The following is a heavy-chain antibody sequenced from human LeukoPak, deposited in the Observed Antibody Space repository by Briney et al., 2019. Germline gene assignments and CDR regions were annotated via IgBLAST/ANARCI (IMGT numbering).Heavy chain of an antibody. CDR3: ARDPGGFGGEYYFDY. J-gene: IGHJ4*02. Sequence: GASVKVSCKASGYTFTGYYMHWVRQAPGQGLEWMGWINPNSGGTNYAQKFQGRVTMTRDTSISTAHMELSRLRSDDTAVYYCARDPGGFGGEYYFDYWGQGTLVTVSS. CDR2: INPNSGGT. V-gene: IGHV1-2*02. D-gene: IGHD3-10*01. CDR1: GYTFTGYY.